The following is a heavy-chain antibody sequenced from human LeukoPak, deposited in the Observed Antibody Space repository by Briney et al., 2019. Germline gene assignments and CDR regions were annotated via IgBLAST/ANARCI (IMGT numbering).Heavy chain of an antibody. V-gene: IGHV3-74*03. Sequence: GGCLRLSCAASGFTLSSYWMHWVRQAPEQGRVWVSRVFSDGSRITYADSLRGRFSISTDNAKNTLYLQMNSLRVEDTAVYYCTRDWRNMAFDLWGQGTVVTVSS. CDR3: TRDWRNMAFDL. D-gene: IGHD1-14*01. CDR2: VFSDGSRI. J-gene: IGHJ3*01. CDR1: GFTLSSYW.